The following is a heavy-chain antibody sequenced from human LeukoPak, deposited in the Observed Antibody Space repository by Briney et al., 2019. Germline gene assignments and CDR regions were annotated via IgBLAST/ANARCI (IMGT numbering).Heavy chain of an antibody. Sequence: SETLSLTCTVSGGSIWSYYWSWIRQPPGKGLEWIGCVYSSGSTNHNPSLKSRATISIDTSKNQFSLRLGSVTAADTAVYFCARSSAWSPFDSWGQGILVTVSS. V-gene: IGHV4-59*01. CDR2: VYSSGST. D-gene: IGHD6-19*01. J-gene: IGHJ4*02. CDR3: ARSSAWSPFDS. CDR1: GGSIWSYY.